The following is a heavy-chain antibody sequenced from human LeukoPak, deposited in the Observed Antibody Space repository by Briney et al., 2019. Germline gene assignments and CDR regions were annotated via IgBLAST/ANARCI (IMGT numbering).Heavy chain of an antibody. Sequence: SETLSLTCTVSGGSISSGNYCWGWIRQPPGKGLEWIGSIYYSGSTYYNSSLESRVTISVDTSKNQFSLKLTSVTAADTAVFHCARHGPNYYYALAVWGQGTAVTVSS. V-gene: IGHV4-39*01. J-gene: IGHJ6*02. CDR2: IYYSGST. CDR3: ARHGPNYYYALAV. CDR1: GGSISSGNYC.